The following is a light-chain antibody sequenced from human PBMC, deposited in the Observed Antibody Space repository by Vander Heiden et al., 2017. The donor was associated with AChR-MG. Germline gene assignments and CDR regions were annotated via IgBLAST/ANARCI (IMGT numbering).Light chain of an antibody. CDR3: QSYDSSLSGWV. V-gene: IGLV1-40*01. J-gene: IGLJ3*02. Sequence: QSVLPRPHSVSTAPGQRVTIGCTGSSTNSGAGYDVHWYQQLPGTAPKLLIYGNSNRRSGVPDRFSGSKSGTSASMAITVLQAEDEADYYCQSYDSSLSGWVFGGGTKLTVL. CDR1: STNSGAGYD. CDR2: GNS.